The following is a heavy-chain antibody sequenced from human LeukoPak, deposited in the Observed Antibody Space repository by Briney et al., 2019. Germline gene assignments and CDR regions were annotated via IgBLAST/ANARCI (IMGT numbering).Heavy chain of an antibody. Sequence: GRSLRLSCAASGFTFSSYAMHWVRQAPGKGLEWVAVISYDGSNKYYADSVKGRFTISRDNSKNTLYLQMNSLRAEDTAVYYCARGQYVDTAMITGHWFDPWGQGTLVTVSS. CDR2: ISYDGSNK. V-gene: IGHV3-30-3*01. CDR3: ARGQYVDTAMITGHWFDP. CDR1: GFTFSSYA. J-gene: IGHJ5*02. D-gene: IGHD5-18*01.